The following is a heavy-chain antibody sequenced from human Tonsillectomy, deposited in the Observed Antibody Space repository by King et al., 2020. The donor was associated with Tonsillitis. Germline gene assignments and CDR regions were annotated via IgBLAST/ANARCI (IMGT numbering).Heavy chain of an antibody. V-gene: IGHV3-48*02. J-gene: IGHJ6*02. CDR2: ISSSSSTI. CDR1: GFTFSGYS. Sequence: EVKLVESGGGLVQPGGSLRLSCVASGFTFSGYSMNWVRQATGKGLEWVSYISSSSSTIKYADSVKGRFTISRDNDKNSMYLQMNSLRDEDTAVYYCATPGDSSSWYGMDVWGQGTTVTVSS. D-gene: IGHD6-13*01. CDR3: ATPGDSSSWYGMDV.